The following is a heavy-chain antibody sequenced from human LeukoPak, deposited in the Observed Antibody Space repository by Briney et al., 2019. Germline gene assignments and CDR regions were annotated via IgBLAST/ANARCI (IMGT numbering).Heavy chain of an antibody. J-gene: IGHJ4*02. Sequence: GGSLRLSCAASGFTFSAYWMAWVRQAPGKGLEWVANMKQDGREKHYVDSVKGRFTISRDNARNSLYLQMNSLRAEDSAVYCCARDDCGALDYWGQGTLVTVSS. CDR3: ARDDCGALDY. V-gene: IGHV3-7*01. CDR1: GFTFSAYW. CDR2: MKQDGREK. D-gene: IGHD4/OR15-4a*01.